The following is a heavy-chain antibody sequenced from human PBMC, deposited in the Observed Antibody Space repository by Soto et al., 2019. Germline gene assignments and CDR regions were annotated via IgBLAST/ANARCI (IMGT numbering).Heavy chain of an antibody. D-gene: IGHD5-12*01. J-gene: IGHJ4*02. Sequence: GASVKVSCKASGYTFSSYTISWVRQAPGQGLEWMGRIIPILGIANYAQKFQGRVTITADKSTSTAYMELSSLRSEDTAVYYCARVNRGYSGYDLDYWGQGTLVTVSS. V-gene: IGHV1-69*02. CDR3: ARVNRGYSGYDLDY. CDR2: IIPILGIA. CDR1: GYTFSSYT.